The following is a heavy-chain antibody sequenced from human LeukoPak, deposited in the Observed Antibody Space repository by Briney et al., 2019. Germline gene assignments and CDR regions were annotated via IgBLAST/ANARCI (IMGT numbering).Heavy chain of an antibody. J-gene: IGHJ4*02. D-gene: IGHD3-16*01. CDR2: INPNSGGT. CDR3: SSSSRGTADY. Sequence: AASVKVSCKASGYTFTGYYMHWGRQAPGQGLEWMGWINPNSGGTNYAQKFQGRVTMTRDTSISTAYMELSRLRSDDPAVYYCSSSSRGTADYWGQGTLVTVSS. V-gene: IGHV1-2*02. CDR1: GYTFTGYY.